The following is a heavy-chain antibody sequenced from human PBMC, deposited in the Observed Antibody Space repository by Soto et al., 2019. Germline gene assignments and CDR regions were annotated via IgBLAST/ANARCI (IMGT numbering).Heavy chain of an antibody. V-gene: IGHV3-21*01. Sequence: PGGSLRLSCAASGFTFSDYTMNWVRQAPGKGLEWISSISSRSSFIYYAASVKGRFTISRDNAKNSLYLQMNSLSAADTALYYCARDILSDGAYPDYWGQGTLVTVS. J-gene: IGHJ4*02. CDR1: GFTFSDYT. CDR2: ISSRSSFI. CDR3: ARDILSDGAYPDY. D-gene: IGHD3-16*01.